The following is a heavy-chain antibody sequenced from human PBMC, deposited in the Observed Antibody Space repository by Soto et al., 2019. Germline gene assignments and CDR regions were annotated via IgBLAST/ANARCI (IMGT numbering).Heavy chain of an antibody. J-gene: IGHJ6*02. V-gene: IGHV1-69*06. Sequence: SVKVSCKASGGTFSRYAISWVRQAPGQGLEWMGGIIPIFGTANYAQTFQGRVTITADKSTSTAYMELSSLRSEDTAVYYCARGAGATSYYYYGMDVWGQGTTVTVSS. CDR2: IIPIFGTA. CDR1: GGTFSRYA. D-gene: IGHD1-26*01. CDR3: ARGAGATSYYYYGMDV.